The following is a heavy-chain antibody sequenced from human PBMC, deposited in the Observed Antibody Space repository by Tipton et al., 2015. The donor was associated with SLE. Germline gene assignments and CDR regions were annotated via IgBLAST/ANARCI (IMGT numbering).Heavy chain of an antibody. CDR1: GGSISTYY. Sequence: LRLSCTVSGGSISTYYWTWIRQPPGKGLEWLGHIYYSGSSDYSPSLKSRATISVDTSKNQFSLRLTSATAADTAVYYCARATYCSSTSCYNGGWFDSWGQGTRVTVSS. D-gene: IGHD2-2*02. CDR3: ARATYCSSTSCYNGGWFDS. J-gene: IGHJ5*01. CDR2: IYYSGSS. V-gene: IGHV4-59*01.